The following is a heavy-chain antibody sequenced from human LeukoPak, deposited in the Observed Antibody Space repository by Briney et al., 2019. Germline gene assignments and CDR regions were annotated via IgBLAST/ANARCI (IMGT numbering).Heavy chain of an antibody. Sequence: GASVKVSCKASGGTFSSYAISWVRQAPGQGLEWMGRIIPIFGTANYAQKFQGRVTITTDESTSTAYMEQISLTSDDSDVYYCARASYFGESNWFDPWGQGTLVTVSS. J-gene: IGHJ5*02. D-gene: IGHD3-10*01. CDR2: IIPIFGTA. CDR1: GGTFSSYA. V-gene: IGHV1-69*05. CDR3: ARASYFGESNWFDP.